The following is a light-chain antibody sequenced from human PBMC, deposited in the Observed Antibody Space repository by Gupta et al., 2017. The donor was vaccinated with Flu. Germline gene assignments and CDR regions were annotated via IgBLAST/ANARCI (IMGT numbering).Light chain of an antibody. V-gene: IGKV2-30*02. Sequence: VTLGKPASISCRASQGLGHSDGNTNLDWLQHKPGQSPVRLLYNGSNRDSGVPDRFKGSSSGTDFTLKISSGEAENVRVYYCRQGTHCPWTFGQGTKVEIK. J-gene: IGKJ1*01. CDR2: NGS. CDR3: RQGTHCPWT. CDR1: QGLGHSDGNTN.